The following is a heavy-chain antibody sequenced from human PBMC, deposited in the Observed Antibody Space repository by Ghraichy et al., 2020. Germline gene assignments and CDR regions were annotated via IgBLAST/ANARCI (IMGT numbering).Heavy chain of an antibody. CDR1: GGSFSAYY. Sequence: SQTLSLTCAVYGGSFSAYYWSWIRQPPGKGLEWIGEIKHRGNTNYNPSLKSRVTISVDTSKNQLSLKMSSVTAADTAVYYCARECGADCYAFDIWGQGTMVTVSS. CDR3: ARECGADCYAFDI. CDR2: IKHRGNT. D-gene: IGHD2-21*02. V-gene: IGHV4-34*01. J-gene: IGHJ3*02.